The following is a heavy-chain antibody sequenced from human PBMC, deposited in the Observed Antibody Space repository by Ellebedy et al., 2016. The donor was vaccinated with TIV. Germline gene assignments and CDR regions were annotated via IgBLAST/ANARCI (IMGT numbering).Heavy chain of an antibody. D-gene: IGHD6-19*01. CDR3: ATHDSGWYYFDY. V-gene: IGHV1-69*04. J-gene: IGHJ4*02. Sequence: SVKVSXXASGGTFSSYAISWVRQAPGQGLEWMGRIIPILGIANYAQKFQGRVTITADKSTSTAYMELSSLRSEDTAVYYCATHDSGWYYFDYWGQGTLVTVSS. CDR2: IIPILGIA. CDR1: GGTFSSYA.